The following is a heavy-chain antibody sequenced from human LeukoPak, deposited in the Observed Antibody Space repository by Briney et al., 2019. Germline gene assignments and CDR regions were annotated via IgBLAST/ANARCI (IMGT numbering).Heavy chain of an antibody. D-gene: IGHD3-3*01. CDR2: IYSGGST. V-gene: IGHV3-53*05. CDR3: ASRSQKIFDDAFDI. J-gene: IGHJ3*02. CDR1: GNTVSSNY. Sequence: FLRLSSAASGNTVSSNYMSGVRQPPGKGLKWVSVIYSGGSTYYADSVKGRFTISRDNSKNTLYLQMNSLRAEDTAVYYCASRSQKIFDDAFDIWGQGTMVTVSS.